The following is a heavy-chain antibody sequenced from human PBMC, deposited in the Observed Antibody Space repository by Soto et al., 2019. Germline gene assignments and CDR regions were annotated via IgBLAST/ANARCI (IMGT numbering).Heavy chain of an antibody. CDR2: ISYDGTNE. CDR1: GFTFSNYA. D-gene: IGHD2-15*01. Sequence: QVQLVESGGGVVQPGTSLRLSCTGSGFTFSNYAIHWVRQAPGKGLEWLGVISYDGTNEYYPDSVKGRFTISRDNSKNTVYLQMNSLRIEDTAVYYCTSPVVEVVAAFFDYWGQGTLVTVSS. CDR3: TSPVVEVVAAFFDY. V-gene: IGHV3-30-3*01. J-gene: IGHJ4*02.